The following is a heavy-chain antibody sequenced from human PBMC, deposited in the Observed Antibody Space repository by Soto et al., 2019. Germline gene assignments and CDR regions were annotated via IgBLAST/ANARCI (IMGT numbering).Heavy chain of an antibody. CDR2: ISSSSSYK. D-gene: IGHD3-22*01. J-gene: IGHJ3*02. V-gene: IGHV3-21*01. CDR1: GFTFSRHS. Sequence: LRLSCAASGFTFSRHSMNWVRQAPGKGPEWVSSISSSSSYKYYADSVKGRFTISRDNAKNSLYLQMNSLRAEDTAVYYCATGQYYYDSSGYRFDIWGQGTMVTVSS. CDR3: ATGQYYYDSSGYRFDI.